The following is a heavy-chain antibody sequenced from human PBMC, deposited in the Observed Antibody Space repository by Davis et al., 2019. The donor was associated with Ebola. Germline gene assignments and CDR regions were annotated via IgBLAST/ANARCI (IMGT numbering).Heavy chain of an antibody. CDR1: GFTFSSYA. J-gene: IGHJ3*02. Sequence: PGGSLRLSCAASGFTFSSYAMSWVRQAPGKGLEWVSAISGSGGSTYYADSVKGRFTISRDNSKNTLYLQMNSLRAEDTAVYYCAKVWSGQAVAGDDAFDIWGQGTMVTVSS. D-gene: IGHD6-19*01. CDR2: ISGSGGST. CDR3: AKVWSGQAVAGDDAFDI. V-gene: IGHV3-23*01.